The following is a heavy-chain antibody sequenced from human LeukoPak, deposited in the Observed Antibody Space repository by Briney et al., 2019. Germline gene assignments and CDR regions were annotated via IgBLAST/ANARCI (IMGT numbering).Heavy chain of an antibody. J-gene: IGHJ4*02. CDR1: GFTFSTSW. CDR3: ARDQAGALDY. CDR2: IKHDGSET. V-gene: IGHV3-7*01. Sequence: PGGSLRLSCAASGFTFSTSWMAWVRQAPGKGLEWVANIKHDGSETNYVDSVKGRFTISRDNAKNSLYLQMNSLRAEDTAVHSCARDQAGALDYWGQGILVTVSS. D-gene: IGHD4-17*01.